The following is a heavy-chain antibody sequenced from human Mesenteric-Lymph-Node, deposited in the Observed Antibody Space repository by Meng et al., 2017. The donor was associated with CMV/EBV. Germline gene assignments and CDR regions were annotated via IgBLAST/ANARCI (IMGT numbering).Heavy chain of an antibody. J-gene: IGHJ6*02. V-gene: IGHV4-31*03. CDR1: GGSISSGGYY. CDR2: IYYSGST. D-gene: IGHD2-2*01. CDR3: ARTVSSTNLNYYYYGMDV. Sequence: SETLSLTCTVSGGSISSGGYYWSWISQHPGKGLEWIGYIYYSGSTYYNPSLKSRVTISVDTSKNQFSLKLSSVTAADTAMYYCARTVSSTNLNYYYYGMDVWGQGTTVTVSS.